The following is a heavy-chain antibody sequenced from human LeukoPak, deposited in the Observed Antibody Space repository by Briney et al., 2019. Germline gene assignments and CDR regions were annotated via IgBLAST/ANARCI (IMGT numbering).Heavy chain of an antibody. CDR2: ISSSSSYI. D-gene: IGHD1-26*01. Sequence: PGGSLGLSCAASGFTFSSYSMNWVRQAPGKGLEWVSSISSSSSYIYYADSVKGRFTISRENAKNSLYLQMNSLRAEDTAVYYCARGSVEWELLTPNFDYWGQGTLVTVSS. CDR3: ARGSVEWELLTPNFDY. J-gene: IGHJ4*02. CDR1: GFTFSSYS. V-gene: IGHV3-21*01.